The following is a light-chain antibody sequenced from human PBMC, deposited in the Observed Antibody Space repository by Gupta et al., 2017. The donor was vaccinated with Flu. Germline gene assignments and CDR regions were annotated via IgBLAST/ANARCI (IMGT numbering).Light chain of an antibody. CDR2: GAS. Sequence: EMVMRQPPATLSVSPGERATTSCRASQSVSSNLAWYQQKPGQAPRLLIYGASTRATGIPARFSGSGSGTEFTLTISSLQSEDFAVYYCQQYNNWPPWTFGQGTKVEIK. J-gene: IGKJ1*01. CDR3: QQYNNWPPWT. V-gene: IGKV3-15*01. CDR1: QSVSSN.